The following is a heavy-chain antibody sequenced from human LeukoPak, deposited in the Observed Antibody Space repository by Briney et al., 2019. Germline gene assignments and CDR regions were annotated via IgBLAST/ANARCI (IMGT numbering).Heavy chain of an antibody. CDR2: IKQDGSEK. D-gene: IGHD6-19*01. CDR1: GLTFSNYY. Sequence: PGGSLRLSCAASGLTFSNYYMHWVRQAPGKGLEWVANIKQDGSEKYYVDSVKGRFTISRDNAKNSLYLQMNSLRAEDTAVYYCARERGYSSGWCFDYWGQGTLVTVSS. CDR3: ARERGYSSGWCFDY. V-gene: IGHV3-7*03. J-gene: IGHJ4*02.